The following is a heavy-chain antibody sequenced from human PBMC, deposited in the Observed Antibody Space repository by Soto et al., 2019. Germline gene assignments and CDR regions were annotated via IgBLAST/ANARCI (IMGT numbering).Heavy chain of an antibody. D-gene: IGHD4-17*01. CDR1: GGSISSGGYY. CDR3: SSDLTATYGAYGMDV. Sequence: KASETLSLTCTVSGGSISSGGYYWSWIRQHPGKGLEWIGYIYYSGSTYYNPSRKSRVTISVDTSKNQFSLKLRSVTTADTAVYYCSSDLTATYGAYGMDVWGQGTTVTVSS. J-gene: IGHJ6*02. CDR2: IYYSGST. V-gene: IGHV4-31*03.